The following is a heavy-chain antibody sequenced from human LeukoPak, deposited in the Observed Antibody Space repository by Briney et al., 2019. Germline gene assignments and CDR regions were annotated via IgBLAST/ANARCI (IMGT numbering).Heavy chain of an antibody. CDR1: GYTFTGYY. CDR3: AREIDSGSYFFDH. V-gene: IGHV1-2*02. CDR2: INPNSGGT. Sequence: ASVKVSCKASGYTFTGYYMHWVRQAPGQGLEWMGWINPNSGGTNYAQKFQGRVTMTRDTSISTAYMELSRLRSDDTAVYYCAREIDSGSYFFDHWGQGTLVTVSS. D-gene: IGHD1-26*01. J-gene: IGHJ4*02.